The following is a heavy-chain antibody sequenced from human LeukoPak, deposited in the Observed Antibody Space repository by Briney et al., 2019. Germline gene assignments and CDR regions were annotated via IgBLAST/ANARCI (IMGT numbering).Heavy chain of an antibody. Sequence: ASVKVSCKASGYTFTSYYMHWVRQAPGQGLEWMGIINPSGGSTSYAQKFQGRVTMTRDMSTSTVYMELSSLRSEDTAVYYCAGGSAAPTYYYYMDVWGKGTTVTVSS. V-gene: IGHV1-46*01. CDR1: GYTFTSYY. CDR3: AGGSAAPTYYYYMDV. CDR2: INPSGGST. J-gene: IGHJ6*03. D-gene: IGHD2-2*01.